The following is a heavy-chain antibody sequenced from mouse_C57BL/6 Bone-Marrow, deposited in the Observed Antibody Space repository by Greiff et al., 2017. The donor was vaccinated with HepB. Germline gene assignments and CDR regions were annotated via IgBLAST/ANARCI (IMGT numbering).Heavy chain of an antibody. D-gene: IGHD2-3*01. CDR2: IYPGNGDT. CDR3: ARKVYDGYYYFDY. CDR1: GYTFTSYN. V-gene: IGHV1-12*01. J-gene: IGHJ2*01. Sequence: QVQLKESGAELVRPGASVKMSCKASGYTFTSYNMHWVKQTPRQGLEWIGAIYPGNGDTSYNQKFKGKATLTVDKSSSTAYMQLSSLTSEDSAVYFGARKVYDGYYYFDYWGQGTTLTVSS.